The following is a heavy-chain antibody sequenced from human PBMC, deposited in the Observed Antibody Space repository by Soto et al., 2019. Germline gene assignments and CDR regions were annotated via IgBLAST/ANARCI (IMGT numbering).Heavy chain of an antibody. J-gene: IGHJ4*02. D-gene: IGHD3-22*01. CDR2: ISYDGSNK. Sequence: PGRSHRLSCAASGFTLSSYAMHWVRQAPGKGLEWVAVISYDGSNKYYADSVKGRFTISRDNSKNTLYLQMNSLRAEDTAVYYCARGYYDSVRGYYFDYWGQGTLVTVSS. V-gene: IGHV3-30-3*01. CDR3: ARGYYDSVRGYYFDY. CDR1: GFTLSSYA.